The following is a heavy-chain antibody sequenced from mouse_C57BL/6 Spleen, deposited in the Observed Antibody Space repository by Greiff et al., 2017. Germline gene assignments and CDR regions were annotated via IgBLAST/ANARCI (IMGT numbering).Heavy chain of an antibody. CDR3: ARMGDYDRGFAY. J-gene: IGHJ3*01. CDR2: IDPSDSET. CDR1: GYTFTSYW. V-gene: IGHV1-52*01. Sequence: QVQLQQPGAELVRPGSSVKLSCKASGYTFTSYWMHWVKQRPIQGLEWIGNIDPSDSETHYNQKFKDKATLTVDKSSSTAYMQLSSLTSEDSAVYYCARMGDYDRGFAYWGQGTLVTVSA. D-gene: IGHD2-4*01.